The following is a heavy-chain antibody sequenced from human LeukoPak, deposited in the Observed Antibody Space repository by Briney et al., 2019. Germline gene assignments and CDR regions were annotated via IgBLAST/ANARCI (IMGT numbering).Heavy chain of an antibody. D-gene: IGHD2-15*01. CDR2: ISINGGGT. V-gene: IGHV3-64*01. CDR1: GFTFSTYA. CDR3: ARYCSGVSCYSGYDY. Sequence: GGSLRLSCAASGFTFSTYAMHWVRQTPGKGLEYVSAISINGGGTYYANSVKGRFTISRDNSKNTLYLQMGSLRAEDMAVYYCARYCSGVSCYSGYDYWGQGTLVTVSS. J-gene: IGHJ4*02.